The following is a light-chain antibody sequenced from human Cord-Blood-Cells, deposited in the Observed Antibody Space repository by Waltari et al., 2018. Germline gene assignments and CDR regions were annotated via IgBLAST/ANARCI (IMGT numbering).Light chain of an antibody. CDR2: AAS. J-gene: IGKJ3*01. V-gene: IGKV1-8*01. Sequence: AIRMTQSPSSLSASTGDRVTITCRASQGISSYLAWYQQKPGKAPKLLFYAASTWQSGVPSRFSGSGSGTDFTRTISCLQSEDFATYYCQQYYSYPFTFGPGTKVDIK. CDR3: QQYYSYPFT. CDR1: QGISSY.